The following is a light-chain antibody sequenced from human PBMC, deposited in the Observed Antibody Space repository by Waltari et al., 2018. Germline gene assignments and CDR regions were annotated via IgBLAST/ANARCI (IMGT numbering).Light chain of an antibody. V-gene: IGLV2-14*03. CDR1: RSDVGGSNY. CDR2: DVT. Sequence: QSALTQPASVSGSPGQSITISCSGTRSDVGGSNYVSWYQQHPGKAPKVMIYDVTSRPSGVSDRFSGSKSGNTASLTISGLQAEDEADYYCSSYTSSSTVVFGGGTKLTVL. J-gene: IGLJ3*02. CDR3: SSYTSSSTVV.